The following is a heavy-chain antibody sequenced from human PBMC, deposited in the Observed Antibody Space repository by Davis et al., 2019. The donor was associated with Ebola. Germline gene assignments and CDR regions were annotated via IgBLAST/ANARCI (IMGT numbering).Heavy chain of an antibody. V-gene: IGHV4-30-2*01. D-gene: IGHD1-1*01. CDR3: ARAYNWNPLGLQF. CDR1: GGSISSGGHS. Sequence: SETLSLTCAVSGGSISSGGHSWSWIRQPPGEGLEWIGYIDHTGFTFYKPSLKSRLAISADKSKNQFSLRMTSVTAADTAVYYCARAYNWNPLGLQFWGQGVLVAVSS. CDR2: IDHTGFT. J-gene: IGHJ4*02.